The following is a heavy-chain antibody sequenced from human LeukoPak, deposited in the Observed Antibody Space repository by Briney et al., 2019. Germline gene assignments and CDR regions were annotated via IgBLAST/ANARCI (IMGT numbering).Heavy chain of an antibody. V-gene: IGHV3-33*01. CDR3: ARDQILRRGYSYGFDY. Sequence: GGSLRLSCAASGFTFSSYGMHWVRQAPGKGLEWVAVIWYDGSNKYYADSVKGRFTISRDNSKNTLYLQMNSLRAEDTAVYYCARDQILRRGYSYGFDYWGQGTLVTVSS. D-gene: IGHD5-18*01. CDR2: IWYDGSNK. CDR1: GFTFSSYG. J-gene: IGHJ4*02.